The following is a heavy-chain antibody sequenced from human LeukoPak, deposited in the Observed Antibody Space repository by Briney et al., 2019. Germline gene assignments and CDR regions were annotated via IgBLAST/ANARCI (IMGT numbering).Heavy chain of an antibody. J-gene: IGHJ4*02. Sequence: GSLRLSCTASGFTFGDYAMSWFRQAPGKGLEWVGFIRSKAYGGTTEYAASVKGRFTISRDDSKSIAYLQMNSLKTEDTAVYYCTREAYYYDSSGCYYGDYWGQGTLVTVSS. CDR2: IRSKAYGGTT. V-gene: IGHV3-49*03. D-gene: IGHD3-22*01. CDR3: TREAYYYDSSGCYYGDY. CDR1: GFTFGDYA.